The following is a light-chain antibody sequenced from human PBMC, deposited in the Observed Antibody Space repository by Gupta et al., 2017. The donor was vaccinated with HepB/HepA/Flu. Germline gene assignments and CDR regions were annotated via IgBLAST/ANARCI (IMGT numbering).Light chain of an antibody. CDR3: CSSAGTYTVI. V-gene: IGLV2-11*01. J-gene: IGLJ2*01. Sequence: QSALTQPRSVSGSPGQSVAISCTGTSSDVGGYDYVSWFQHPPGEAPKLVIYDVTKRPSGVPDRFSGSKSGNTASLTISGLQSEDEADYYCCSSAGTYTVIFGGGTKLTVL. CDR2: DVT. CDR1: SSDVGGYDY.